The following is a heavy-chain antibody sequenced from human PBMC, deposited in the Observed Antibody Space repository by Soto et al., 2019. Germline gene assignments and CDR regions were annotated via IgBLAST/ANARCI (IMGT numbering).Heavy chain of an antibody. Sequence: QVRLQQWGAGLLKPSETLSLTCAVYGASFSDSYWNWIRQPPGKGLEWIGEINHSGSTIYNTSLESXVTXSXVTSRKQFTLKMRSATAADTAVYYCAREVPSRYFDLWGRGTPVTVSS. CDR3: AREVPSRYFDL. CDR2: INHSGST. CDR1: GASFSDSY. D-gene: IGHD1-1*01. V-gene: IGHV4-34*01. J-gene: IGHJ2*01.